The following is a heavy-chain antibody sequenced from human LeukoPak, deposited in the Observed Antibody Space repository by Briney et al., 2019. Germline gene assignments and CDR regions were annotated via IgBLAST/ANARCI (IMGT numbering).Heavy chain of an antibody. CDR2: IKQDGSEK. D-gene: IGHD6-19*01. J-gene: IGHJ6*03. CDR3: AREGSSGWYGYYYYYMDV. CDR1: GFTFSNYG. V-gene: IGHV3-7*01. Sequence: GGFLRLSCAASGFTFSNYGMHWVRQAPGKGLEWVANIKQDGSEKYYVDPVKGRFTISRDNAKNSLYLQMNSLRAEDTAVYYCAREGSSGWYGYYYYYMDVWGKGTTVTVSS.